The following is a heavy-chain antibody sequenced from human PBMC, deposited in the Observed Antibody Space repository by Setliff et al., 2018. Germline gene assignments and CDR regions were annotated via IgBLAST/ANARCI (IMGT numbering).Heavy chain of an antibody. V-gene: IGHV4-39*07. CDR2: VYYSGTA. CDR1: DGSMTSGSYY. Sequence: SETLSLTCSVSDGSMTSGSYYWGWIRQPPGKGLEWIGSVYYSGTAYYNPSLRRRLSMSVDTSKNQFSLKLTSVTAADTAVYYCAKGGGRYHSASWGQGTPVTVSS. D-gene: IGHD1-26*01. CDR3: AKGGGRYHSAS. J-gene: IGHJ5*02.